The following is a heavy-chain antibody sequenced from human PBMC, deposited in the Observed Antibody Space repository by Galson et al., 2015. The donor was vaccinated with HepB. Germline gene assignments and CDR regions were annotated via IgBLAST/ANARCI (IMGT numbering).Heavy chain of an antibody. J-gene: IGHJ4*02. V-gene: IGHV1-3*04. Sequence: SVKVSCKASGYTFTTYAMHWVRQAPGQRLEWMGWISTANGNTKYSEKFQGRVTISRDTSASTAYMDLSSLRSEDTAVYYCAFGEILNEIFGNWGQGTLVIGSS. CDR3: AFGEILNEIFGN. CDR2: ISTANGNT. D-gene: IGHD3-10*01. CDR1: GYTFTTYA.